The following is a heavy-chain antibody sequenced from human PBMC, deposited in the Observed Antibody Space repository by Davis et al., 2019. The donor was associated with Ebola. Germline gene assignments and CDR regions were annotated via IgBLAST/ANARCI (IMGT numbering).Heavy chain of an antibody. CDR1: GFTFSSYW. D-gene: IGHD3-3*01. Sequence: GESLKISCAASGFTFSSYWMHWVRQAPGKGLVWVSRINSDGSSTSYADSVKGRFTISRDNAKNTLYLQMNSLRAEDTAVYYCARGGIFGVAPDYWGQGTLVTVSS. CDR3: ARGGIFGVAPDY. J-gene: IGHJ4*02. CDR2: INSDGSST. V-gene: IGHV3-74*01.